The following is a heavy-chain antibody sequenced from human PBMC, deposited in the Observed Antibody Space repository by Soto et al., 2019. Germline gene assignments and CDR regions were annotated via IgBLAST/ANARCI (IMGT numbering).Heavy chain of an antibody. J-gene: IGHJ5*02. V-gene: IGHV3-74*01. CDR1: GFTFSSFW. D-gene: IGHD4-17*01. Sequence: EAQLVESGGGLVQPGGSLRLSCAASGFTFSSFWMHWVRQAPGKGLEWVSRASPDGTSTSYADSVKGRFTISRDNAKNTLFMQMNSLRAEDTAVYYCTRHGSGDYFLFDPWGQGTLVTVSS. CDR3: TRHGSGDYFLFDP. CDR2: ASPDGTST.